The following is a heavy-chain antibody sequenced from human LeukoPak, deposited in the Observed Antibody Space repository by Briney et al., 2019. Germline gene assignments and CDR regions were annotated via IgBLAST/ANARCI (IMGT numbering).Heavy chain of an antibody. Sequence: ASVKVSCKASGGTFSSYAISWVRQAPGQGLEWMGGIIPIFGTANYAQKFQGRVTITADESMSTAYMELSSLRSEDTAVYYCARSSSRSGVTIFFYWGQGTLVTVPS. D-gene: IGHD3-9*01. CDR3: ARSSSRSGVTIFFY. CDR2: IIPIFGTA. J-gene: IGHJ4*02. V-gene: IGHV1-69*13. CDR1: GGTFSSYA.